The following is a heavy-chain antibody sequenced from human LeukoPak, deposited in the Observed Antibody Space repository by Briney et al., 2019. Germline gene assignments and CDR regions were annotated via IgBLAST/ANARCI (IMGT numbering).Heavy chain of an antibody. V-gene: IGHV4-39*01. D-gene: IGHD6-13*01. CDR3: ARHALRGAAESEFDY. J-gene: IGHJ4*02. CDR2: IYYSGST. Sequence: PPETLSLTCTVSGGSISSSSYYWGWIRQPPGKGLEWIGSIYYSGSTYYNPSLKSRVTISVDTSKNQFSLKLSSVTAADTAVYYCARHALRGAAESEFDYWGQGTLVTVSP. CDR1: GGSISSSSYY.